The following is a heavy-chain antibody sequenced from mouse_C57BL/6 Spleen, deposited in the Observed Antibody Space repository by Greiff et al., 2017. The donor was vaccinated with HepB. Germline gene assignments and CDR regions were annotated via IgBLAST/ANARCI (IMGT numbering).Heavy chain of an antibody. CDR2: ISYSGST. D-gene: IGHD1-1*01. CDR3: ARYPYYGSSPWYFDV. CDR1: GYSITSDY. V-gene: IGHV3-8*01. J-gene: IGHJ1*03. Sequence: EVKLMESGPGLAKPSQTLSLTCSVTGYSITSDYWNWIRKFPGNKLEYMGYISYSGSTYYNPSLKSRISITRDTSKNQYYLQLNSVTTEDTATYYCARYPYYGSSPWYFDVWGTGTTVTVSS.